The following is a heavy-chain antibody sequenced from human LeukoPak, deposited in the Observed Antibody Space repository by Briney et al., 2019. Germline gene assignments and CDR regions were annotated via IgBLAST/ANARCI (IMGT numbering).Heavy chain of an antibody. CDR2: IYTSGST. Sequence: SETLSLTCTVSGGSISSYYWSWIRQPAGKGLEWIGRIYTSGSTNYNPFLKSRVTMSVDTSKNQFSLKLSSVAAADTAVYYCARGWALGWFDPWGQGTLVTVSS. CDR1: GGSISSYY. V-gene: IGHV4-4*07. CDR3: ARGWALGWFDP. J-gene: IGHJ5*02. D-gene: IGHD3-16*01.